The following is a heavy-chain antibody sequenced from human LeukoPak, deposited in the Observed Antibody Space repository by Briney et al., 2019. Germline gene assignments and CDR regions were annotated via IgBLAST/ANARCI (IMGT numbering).Heavy chain of an antibody. Sequence: ASVKVSCKASGYTFTNYAVHWVRQAPGQRLEWMGWISAGNGKTNYSQKFQGRVTMTRNTSISTAYMELSSLRSEDTAVYYCARSDYGVTAIDYWGQGTLVTVSS. V-gene: IGHV1-3*01. CDR3: ARSDYGVTAIDY. CDR1: GYTFTNYA. CDR2: ISAGNGKT. D-gene: IGHD2-21*02. J-gene: IGHJ4*02.